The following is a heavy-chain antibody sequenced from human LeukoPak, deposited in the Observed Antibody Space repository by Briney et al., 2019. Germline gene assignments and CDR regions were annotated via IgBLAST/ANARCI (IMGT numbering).Heavy chain of an antibody. J-gene: IGHJ4*02. CDR1: GFTFSSYW. D-gene: IGHD6-6*01. Sequence: PGGSLRLSCAASGFTFSSYWMHWVRQAPGKGLVWVSRINSDGSSTSYADSVKGRFTISRDNAKNSLYLQMNSLRAEDTAVYYCARRVGSSSSYGIDYWGQGTLVTVSS. CDR3: ARRVGSSSSYGIDY. CDR2: INSDGSST. V-gene: IGHV3-74*01.